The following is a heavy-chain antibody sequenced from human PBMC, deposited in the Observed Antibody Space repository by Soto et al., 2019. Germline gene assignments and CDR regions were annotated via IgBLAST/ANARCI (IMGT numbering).Heavy chain of an antibody. CDR3: AKEPEAPGRGLDY. Sequence: EVQLLESGGGLVQPGGSLRLSCAASGFTFRSFAVAWVRQAPGKGLEWVSTIAVSGSTYYADSVKGRFTISRDNSNNTLYLQMNSPRAEDTAVYYCAKEPEAPGRGLDYWGQGTLVTVSS. J-gene: IGHJ4*02. V-gene: IGHV3-23*01. CDR1: GFTFRSFA. CDR2: IAVSGST.